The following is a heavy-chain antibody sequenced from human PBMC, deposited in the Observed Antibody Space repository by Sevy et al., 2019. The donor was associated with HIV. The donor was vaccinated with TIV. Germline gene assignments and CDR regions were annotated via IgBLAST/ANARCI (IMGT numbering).Heavy chain of an antibody. D-gene: IGHD2-2*01. CDR3: VIGDKPRLTGSGTRLKDQSLNYFHF. CDR2: FVPEDGEI. V-gene: IGHV1-24*01. J-gene: IGHJ4*02. Sequence: ASVKVACKVPGYTLSEVSMHWVRQAPAKGLEWMGGFVPEDGEIVYAQKFQGRVTVAEDTLTDTAYLEVTNLRSEDTATYFCVIGDKPRLTGSGTRLKDQSLNYFHFWGQGTLVTVSS. CDR1: GYTLSEVS.